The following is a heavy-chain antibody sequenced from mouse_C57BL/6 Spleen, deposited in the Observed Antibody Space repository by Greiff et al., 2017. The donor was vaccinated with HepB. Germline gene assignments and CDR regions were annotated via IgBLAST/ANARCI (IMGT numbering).Heavy chain of an antibody. D-gene: IGHD3-2*02. Sequence: VQLQQSGGGLVKPGGSLKLSCAASGFTFSDYGMHWVRQAPEKGLEWVAYISSGSSTIYYADTVKGRFTISRDNAKNTLFLQMTSLRSEDTAMYYCARRDSSGYRAMDYWGQGTSVTVSS. V-gene: IGHV5-17*01. CDR3: ARRDSSGYRAMDY. CDR2: ISSGSSTI. CDR1: GFTFSDYG. J-gene: IGHJ4*01.